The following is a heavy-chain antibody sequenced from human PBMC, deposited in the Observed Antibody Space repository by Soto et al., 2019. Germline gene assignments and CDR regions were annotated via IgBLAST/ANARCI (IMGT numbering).Heavy chain of an antibody. CDR1: GGSISSGGYS. J-gene: IGHJ4*02. D-gene: IGHD2-8*01. CDR3: ASQLGYCTNGVCYELDY. V-gene: IGHV4-30-2*01. Sequence: SETLSLTCAVSGGSISSGGYSWSWIRQPPGKGLGWIGYIYHSGSTYYNPSLKSRVTISVDRSKNQFSLKLSSVTAADTAVYYCASQLGYCTNGVCYELDYWGQGTLVTVSS. CDR2: IYHSGST.